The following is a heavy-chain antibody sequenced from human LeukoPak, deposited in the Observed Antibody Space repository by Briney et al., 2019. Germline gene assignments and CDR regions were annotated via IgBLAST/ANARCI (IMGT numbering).Heavy chain of an antibody. D-gene: IGHD3-3*01. CDR2: IWYDGSNK. CDR3: AKDRDRYDFWSGYSENGMDV. CDR1: GFTFSSYG. J-gene: IGHJ6*02. Sequence: PGRSLRLSCAASGFTFSSYGMHWVRQAPGKGLEWVAVIWYDGSNKYYADSVKGRFTISRDNSKNTLYLQMNSLRAEDTAVYYCAKDRDRYDFWSGYSENGMDVWGQGTTVTVSS. V-gene: IGHV3-33*06.